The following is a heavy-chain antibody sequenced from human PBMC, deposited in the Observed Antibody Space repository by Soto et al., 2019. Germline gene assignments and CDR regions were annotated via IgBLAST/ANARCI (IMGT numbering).Heavy chain of an antibody. CDR1: GYTFTSNG. Sequence: QVQLVQSGAEVKNPGASVKVSCKTSGYTFTSNGISWVRQAPGHGLAWMGWISAYNGNTNYAQNFQGRVTMGRDTSTSTAYMELRSLRSDDTAVYYCARDRGSSSWYEFDYWGQGTLVTVSS. CDR3: ARDRGSSSWYEFDY. CDR2: ISAYNGNT. J-gene: IGHJ4*02. V-gene: IGHV1-18*01. D-gene: IGHD6-13*01.